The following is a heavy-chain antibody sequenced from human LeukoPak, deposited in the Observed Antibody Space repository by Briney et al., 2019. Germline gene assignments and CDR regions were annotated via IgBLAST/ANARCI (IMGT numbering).Heavy chain of an antibody. CDR1: GFTFSSYG. CDR3: ARDGVGDHGDYPFGAFDI. D-gene: IGHD4-17*01. J-gene: IGHJ3*02. V-gene: IGHV3-33*08. Sequence: PGGSLRLSCSASGFTFSSYGMHWVRQAPGKGLEWVAVIWYDGSNKYYADSVKGRFTISRDNSKNTLYLQMNSLRAEDTAVYYCARDGVGDHGDYPFGAFDIWGQGTMVTVSS. CDR2: IWYDGSNK.